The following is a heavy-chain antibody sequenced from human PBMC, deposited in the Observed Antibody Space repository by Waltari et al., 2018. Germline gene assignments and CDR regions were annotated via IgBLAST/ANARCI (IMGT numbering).Heavy chain of an antibody. CDR3: AKDHHLNSQGYYYGMDV. V-gene: IGHV3-9*01. D-gene: IGHD5-18*01. J-gene: IGHJ6*02. CDR2: ISGNSGSI. Sequence: EVQLVESGGGLVQPGRSLRLSCAASGFTFDDYAMNWVRQAPGRGLAWVSGISGNSGSIGYADSVKGRFTISRDNAKNSLYLQMNSLRAEDTALYYCAKDHHLNSQGYYYGMDVWGQGTTVTVSS. CDR1: GFTFDDYA.